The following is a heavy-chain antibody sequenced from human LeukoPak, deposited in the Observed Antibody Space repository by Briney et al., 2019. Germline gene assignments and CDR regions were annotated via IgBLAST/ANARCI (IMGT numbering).Heavy chain of an antibody. D-gene: IGHD2/OR15-2a*01. Sequence: GGSLRLSCAASGFTVSSNYMSWVRQAPGKGPEWVSVIYSGGATHYADSVKGRFTISRDNSKNTLYLQINSLRAEDTAVYYCARGVPSPFPDPFDHWGQGTLVTVSS. J-gene: IGHJ4*02. V-gene: IGHV3-66*02. CDR2: IYSGGAT. CDR3: ARGVPSPFPDPFDH. CDR1: GFTVSSNY.